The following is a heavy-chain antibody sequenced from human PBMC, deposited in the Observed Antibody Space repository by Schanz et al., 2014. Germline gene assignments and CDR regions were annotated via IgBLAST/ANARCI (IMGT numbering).Heavy chain of an antibody. D-gene: IGHD5-18*01. CDR3: ARGNDIQVWSLDY. CDR1: GGSISSFY. V-gene: IGHV4-4*07. CDR2: IYTSGAT. Sequence: QLQESGPRLVKPSETLSLTCTVSGGSISSFYWSWIRRPAGKGLEWIGRIYTSGATNYNPSLKSRLPVSVDTSKNQVSLKLRSVTAADTAVYYCARGNDIQVWSLDYWGQGTLVTVSS. J-gene: IGHJ4*02.